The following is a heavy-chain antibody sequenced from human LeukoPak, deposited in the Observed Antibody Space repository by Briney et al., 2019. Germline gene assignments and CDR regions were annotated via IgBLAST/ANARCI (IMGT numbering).Heavy chain of an antibody. Sequence: SETLSLTCTVSGGSISSSSYYWGWIRQPPGKGLEWIGSIYYSGSTYYNPSLKSRVTISVDTSKNQFSLKLSSVTAADTAVYYCARLRNSIAAAGTGFDYWGQGTLVTVSS. CDR2: IYYSGST. J-gene: IGHJ4*02. CDR1: GGSISSSSYY. D-gene: IGHD6-13*01. V-gene: IGHV4-39*01. CDR3: ARLRNSIAAAGTGFDY.